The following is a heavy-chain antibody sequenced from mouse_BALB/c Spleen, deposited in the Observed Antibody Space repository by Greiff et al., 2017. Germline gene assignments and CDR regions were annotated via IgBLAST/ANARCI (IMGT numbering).Heavy chain of an antibody. Sequence: EVKLMESGGGLVQPGGSLKLSCAASGFTFSSYGMSWVRQTPDKRLELVATINSNGGSTYYPDSVKGRFTISRDNAKNTLYLQMSSLKSEDTAMYYCARGGFDYWGQGTTLTVSS. J-gene: IGHJ2*01. CDR2: INSNGGST. CDR1: GFTFSSYG. V-gene: IGHV5-6-3*01. CDR3: ARGGFDY.